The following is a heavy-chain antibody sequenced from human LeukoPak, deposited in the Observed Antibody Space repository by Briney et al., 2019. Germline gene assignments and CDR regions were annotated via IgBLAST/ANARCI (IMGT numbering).Heavy chain of an antibody. CDR3: ARGRGAD. V-gene: IGHV3-53*01. Sequence: GGSLRLSCAASGVTVSNDFMGWVRQAPGKGLEWVSLISSEGFIYYADSVKGRFTTSRDISKNSLYLQMNSRRAEDTAFYYCARGRGADWGQGVLVTVSS. J-gene: IGHJ4*02. D-gene: IGHD2-15*01. CDR2: ISSEGFI. CDR1: GVTVSNDF.